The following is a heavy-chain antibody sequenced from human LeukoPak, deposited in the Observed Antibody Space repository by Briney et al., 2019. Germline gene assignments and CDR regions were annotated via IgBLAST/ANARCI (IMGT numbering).Heavy chain of an antibody. J-gene: IGHJ2*01. D-gene: IGHD1-26*01. CDR2: IYTSGGI. CDR1: DGSFSGHY. CDR3: ARERAYGWEPLPRYFDL. V-gene: IGHV4-4*07. Sequence: SETLSLTCAVYDGSFSGHYWSWIRQPAGKGLEWIGRIYTSGGINYNPSLKSRVTMSGDTSKEQFSLKLTSVTAADTAVYYCARERAYGWEPLPRYFDLWGRGTLVTVSS.